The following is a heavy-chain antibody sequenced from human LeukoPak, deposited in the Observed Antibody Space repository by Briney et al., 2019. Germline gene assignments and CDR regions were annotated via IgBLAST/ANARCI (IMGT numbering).Heavy chain of an antibody. J-gene: IGHJ4*02. V-gene: IGHV3-23*01. CDR3: AKSQDGGRLFHFDY. D-gene: IGHD1-26*01. CDR1: GFTFSNYA. CDR2: ISGSGGST. Sequence: GGSLRLSCAASGFTFSNYAMNWVRQAPGKGLEWVSVISGSGGSTYSADSVKGRFTISRDNSKNTLYLQMNSLRAEDTAVYFCAKSQDGGRLFHFDYWGQGTLVTVSS.